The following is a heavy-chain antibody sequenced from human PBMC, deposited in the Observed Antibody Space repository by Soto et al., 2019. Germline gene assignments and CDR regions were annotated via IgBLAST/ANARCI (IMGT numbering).Heavy chain of an antibody. V-gene: IGHV3-23*01. D-gene: IGHD6-13*01. CDR2: ISGSGGST. J-gene: IGHJ4*02. Sequence: GGSLRLSCAASGFTFSSYAMSWVRQAPGKGLEWVSAISGSGGSTYYADSVKGRFTISRDNSKNTLYLQMISLRAEDTAVYYCAKDKGSSGAPYYFDYWGQGTLVTVSS. CDR3: AKDKGSSGAPYYFDY. CDR1: GFTFSSYA.